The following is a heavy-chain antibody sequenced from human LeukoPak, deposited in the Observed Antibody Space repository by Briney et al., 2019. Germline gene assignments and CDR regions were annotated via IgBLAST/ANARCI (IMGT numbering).Heavy chain of an antibody. Sequence: PGGSLRLSCAASGFTFINAWMSWVRQAPGKGLECVGRIKSKTDGGTTDYAAPVKGRFTISRENAKNSLYLQMNSLRAGDTAVYYCARGLTGGLDPWGQGTLVTVSS. V-gene: IGHV3-15*01. CDR1: GFTFINAW. CDR3: ARGLTGGLDP. J-gene: IGHJ5*02. CDR2: IKSKTDGGTT. D-gene: IGHD1-26*01.